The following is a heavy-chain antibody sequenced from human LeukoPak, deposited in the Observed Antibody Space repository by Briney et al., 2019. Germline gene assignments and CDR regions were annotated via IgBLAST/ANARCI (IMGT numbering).Heavy chain of an antibody. J-gene: IGHJ5*02. Sequence: GGSLRLSCAASGFTFSSYAMSWVRQAPGKGLEWVSAISGSGGSTYYADSVKGRFTISRDNSKNTLYLQMNSLRAEDTAVCYCAKDFAGRAARPPNWFDPWGQGTLVTVSS. V-gene: IGHV3-23*01. D-gene: IGHD6-6*01. CDR1: GFTFSSYA. CDR2: ISGSGGST. CDR3: AKDFAGRAARPPNWFDP.